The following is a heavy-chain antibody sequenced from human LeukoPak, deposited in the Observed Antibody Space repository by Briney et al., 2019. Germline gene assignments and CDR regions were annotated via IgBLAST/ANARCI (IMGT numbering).Heavy chain of an antibody. D-gene: IGHD3-22*01. J-gene: IGHJ5*02. CDR3: ARLAYYDGSGLNWFDP. V-gene: IGHV4-59*01. CDR1: GGSISSYY. CDR2: IYSSGST. Sequence: PSETLSLTCTVSGGSISSYYWSWIRQPPGKGLEWIGYIYSSGSTNSNPSLKSRVTISLDTSKNQFSLKLSSVTAADTAVYYCARLAYYDGSGLNWFDPWGQGTLVTVSS.